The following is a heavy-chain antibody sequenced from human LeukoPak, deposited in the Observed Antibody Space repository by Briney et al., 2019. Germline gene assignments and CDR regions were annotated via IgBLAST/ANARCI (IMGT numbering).Heavy chain of an antibody. CDR3: ARGLTRVVPAAMSAY. D-gene: IGHD2-2*01. J-gene: IGHJ4*02. V-gene: IGHV4-34*01. CDR2: INHSGST. CDR1: GGSFSGYY. Sequence: SETLSPTCAVYGGSFSGYYWSWIRQPPGKGLEWIGEINHSGSTNYNPSLKSRVTISVDTSKNQFSLKLSSVTAADTAVYYCARGLTRVVPAAMSAYWGQGTLVTVSS.